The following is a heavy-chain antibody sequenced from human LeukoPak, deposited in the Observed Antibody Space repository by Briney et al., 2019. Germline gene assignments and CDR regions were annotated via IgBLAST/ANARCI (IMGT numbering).Heavy chain of an antibody. J-gene: IGHJ4*02. CDR1: GFTFSSYA. Sequence: GGSLRISCAASGFTFSSYAMSWVRQAPGKGLEWVSAISGSGGSTYYADSVKGRFTISRDNSKNTLYLQMNSLRAEDTAVYYCVAVPMGYDSSGYYFYYWGQGTLVTVSS. CDR2: ISGSGGST. D-gene: IGHD3-22*01. CDR3: VAVPMGYDSSGYYFYY. V-gene: IGHV3-23*01.